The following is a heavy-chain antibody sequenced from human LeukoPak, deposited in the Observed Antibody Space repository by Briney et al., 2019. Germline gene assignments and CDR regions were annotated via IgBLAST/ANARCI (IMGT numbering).Heavy chain of an antibody. CDR1: GVPFSKFG. Sequence: ASVKVSCKASGVPFSKFGLSWVRQAPGQGLEWMGGIIPMFGAAKYAQNFQGRVTISAEKSTTTVYMEVRSLRSEDTAVYYCARDQDMAVTNGLYGMDVWGEGTTVIVTS. CDR2: IIPMFGAA. CDR3: ARDQDMAVTNGLYGMDV. V-gene: IGHV1-69*06. J-gene: IGHJ6*04. D-gene: IGHD4/OR15-4a*01.